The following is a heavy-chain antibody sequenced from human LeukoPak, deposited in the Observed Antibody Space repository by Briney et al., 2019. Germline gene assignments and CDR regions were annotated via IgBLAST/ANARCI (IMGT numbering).Heavy chain of an antibody. CDR1: GGTFSSYA. V-gene: IGHV1-69*04. J-gene: IGHJ5*02. Sequence: ASVKVSCKASGGTFSSYAISWVRQAPGQGLEWMGRIIPILGIANYAQKFQGRVTITADKSTSTAYMELSSLRSEDTAVYYCARDPNPRGSNYDGPWGQGTLVTVSS. CDR3: ARDPNPRGSNYDGP. CDR2: IIPILGIA. D-gene: IGHD1-26*01.